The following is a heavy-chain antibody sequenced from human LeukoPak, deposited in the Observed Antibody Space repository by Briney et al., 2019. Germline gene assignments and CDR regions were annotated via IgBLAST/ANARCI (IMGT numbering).Heavy chain of an antibody. CDR1: GFTFSSYS. CDR3: ARAPNYYDSSGRDY. Sequence: PGGSLRLSCAASGFTFSSYSMNWVRQAPGKGLEWVSSISSSSTYIHYADSVKGRFTISRDNAKKSLYLQMNSLRAEDTAVYYCARAPNYYDSSGRDYWGQGTLVTVSS. J-gene: IGHJ4*02. V-gene: IGHV3-21*01. CDR2: ISSSSTYI. D-gene: IGHD3-22*01.